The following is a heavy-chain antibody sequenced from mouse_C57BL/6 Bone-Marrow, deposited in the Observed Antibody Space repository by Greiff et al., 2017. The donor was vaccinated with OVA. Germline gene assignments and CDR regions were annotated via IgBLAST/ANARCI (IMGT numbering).Heavy chain of an antibody. CDR2: ISNLAYSI. J-gene: IGHJ1*03. CDR1: GFTFSDYG. CDR3: ARHPAASPYFDV. V-gene: IGHV5-15*01. Sequence: EVQLVESGGGLVQPGGSLKLSCAASGFTFSDYGMAWVRQAPRKGPEWVAFISNLAYSIYYADTVTGRFTISRENAKNTLYLEMSSLRSEDTAMYYCARHPAASPYFDVWGTGTTVTVSS.